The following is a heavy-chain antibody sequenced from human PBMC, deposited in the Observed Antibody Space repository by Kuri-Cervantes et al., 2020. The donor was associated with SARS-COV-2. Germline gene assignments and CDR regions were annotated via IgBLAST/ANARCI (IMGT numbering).Heavy chain of an antibody. CDR3: AVPDYPDY. J-gene: IGHJ4*02. CDR2: ISSSSSTI. V-gene: IGHV3-48*02. CDR1: GFTFDDYA. Sequence: GESLKISCAASGFTFDDYAMHWVRQAPGKGLEWVSYISSSSSTIYYADSVKGRFTISRDNAKNSLYLQMNSLRDEDTAVYYCAVPDYPDYWGQGTLVTVSS.